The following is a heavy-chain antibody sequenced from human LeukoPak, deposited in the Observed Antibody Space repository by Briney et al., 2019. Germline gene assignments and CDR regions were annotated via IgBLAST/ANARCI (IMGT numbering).Heavy chain of an antibody. D-gene: IGHD3-9*01. Sequence: GASVKVSCKASGYTFTSYYMHWVRQAPGQGLEWMGIINPSGGSTSYAQKFQGRVTMTEDTSTDTAYMELSSLRSEDTAVYYCATGLRYYDILTGYYTEFDYWGQGTLVTVSS. CDR1: GYTFTSYY. CDR2: INPSGGST. CDR3: ATGLRYYDILTGYYTEFDY. J-gene: IGHJ4*02. V-gene: IGHV1-46*01.